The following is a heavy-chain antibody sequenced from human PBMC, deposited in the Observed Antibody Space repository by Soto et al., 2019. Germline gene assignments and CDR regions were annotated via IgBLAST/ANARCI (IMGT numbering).Heavy chain of an antibody. Sequence: PSETLSITCTVSGGSISSYFWSWIRQPPGKGLEWIGYIDYSGRTNYNPSLKSRVSISVDTSKNQFSLMLNSVTAADTAMYYCSRDGASSSWHGMDVWGQGTTVTVSS. V-gene: IGHV4-59*01. D-gene: IGHD6-19*01. J-gene: IGHJ6*02. CDR1: GGSISSYF. CDR3: SRDGASSSWHGMDV. CDR2: IDYSGRT.